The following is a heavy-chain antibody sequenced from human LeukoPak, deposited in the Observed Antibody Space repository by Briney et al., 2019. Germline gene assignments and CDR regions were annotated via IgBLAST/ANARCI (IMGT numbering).Heavy chain of an antibody. CDR2: ISAYNGNT. D-gene: IGHD3-3*01. CDR3: AREAMEPKYDFWSGRIKNWFDP. V-gene: IGHV1-18*01. Sequence: WASVKVSCKASGYTFTSYGISWVRQAPGQGLEWMGWISAYNGNTNYAQKLQGRVTMTTDTSTSTAYMELRSLRSDDTAVYYCAREAMEPKYDFWSGRIKNWFDPWGQGTLVTVSS. CDR1: GYTFTSYG. J-gene: IGHJ5*02.